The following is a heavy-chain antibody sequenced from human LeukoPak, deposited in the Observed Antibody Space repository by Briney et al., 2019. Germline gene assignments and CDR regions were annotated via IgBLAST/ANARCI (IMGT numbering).Heavy chain of an antibody. J-gene: IGHJ5*02. Sequence: SETLSPTCTVSGGSISSSSYYWGWIRQPPGKGLEWIESIYYSGSTYYNPSLKSRVTISLDTSKNQFSLKLSSVTAADTAVYYCARGHEIVLVTLLLENWFDPWGQGTLVTVSS. D-gene: IGHD2-21*02. CDR3: ARGHEIVLVTLLLENWFDP. CDR2: IYYSGST. CDR1: GGSISSSSYY. V-gene: IGHV4-39*07.